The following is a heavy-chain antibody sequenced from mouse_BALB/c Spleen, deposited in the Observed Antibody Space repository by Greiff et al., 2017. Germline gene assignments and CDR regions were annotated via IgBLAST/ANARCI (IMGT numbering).Heavy chain of an antibody. CDR2: ISSGGSYT. CDR3: ARLALRSHWYFDV. Sequence: EVHLVESGGDLVKPGGSLKLSCAASGFTFSSYGMSWVRQTPDKRLEWVATISSGGSYTYYPDSVKGRFTISRDNAKNTLYLQMSSLKSEDTAMYYCARLALRSHWYFDVWGAGTTVTVSS. CDR1: GFTFSSYG. J-gene: IGHJ1*01. V-gene: IGHV5-6*01. D-gene: IGHD1-1*01.